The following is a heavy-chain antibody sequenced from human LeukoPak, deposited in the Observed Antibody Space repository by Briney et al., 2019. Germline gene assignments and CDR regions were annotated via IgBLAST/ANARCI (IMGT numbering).Heavy chain of an antibody. D-gene: IGHD3-10*01. J-gene: IGHJ4*02. V-gene: IGHV3-23*01. CDR3: AKDRGIISDY. CDR2: ISGSGGST. CDR1: GFTFSSYG. Sequence: GESLKISCAASGFTFSSYGMSWVRQAPGKGLEWVSAISGSGGSTYYADSVKGRFTISRDNSKNTLYLQMNSLRAEDTAVYYCAKDRGIISDYWGQGTLVTVSS.